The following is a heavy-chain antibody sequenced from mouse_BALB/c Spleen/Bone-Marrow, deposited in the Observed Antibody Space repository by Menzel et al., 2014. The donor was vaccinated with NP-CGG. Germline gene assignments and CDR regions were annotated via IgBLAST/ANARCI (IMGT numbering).Heavy chain of an antibody. CDR1: GDSITSGY. D-gene: IGHD2-4*01. CDR2: INFSGST. J-gene: IGHJ4*01. V-gene: IGHV3-8*02. CDR3: ASGGPTMITYYAMDY. Sequence: EVMLVESGPSLVKPSQTLSLTCSVTGDSITSGYWNWIRKFPANRLEYMGYINFSGSTYYNPSLESRISITRDTSKNQYYLHLNSVTTEDTATYYCASGGPTMITYYAMDYWGQGTSGTVSS.